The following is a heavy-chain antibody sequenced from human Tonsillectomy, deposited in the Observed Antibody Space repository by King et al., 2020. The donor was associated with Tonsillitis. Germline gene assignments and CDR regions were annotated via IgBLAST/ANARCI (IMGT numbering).Heavy chain of an antibody. CDR1: GDSVSSNGAA. J-gene: IGHJ5*02. Sequence: VQLQESGPGLVKPSQTLSLTCAISGDSVSSNGAAWNWIRQSPSRGLEWLGRTYYRSEWYNDYAVSVKSRITINPDTSKNQFSLQLSSVTPADTATYDCARDSSSWSENWFDHWGQGTLVTVSS. CDR3: ARDSSSWSENWFDH. D-gene: IGHD6-13*01. V-gene: IGHV6-1*01. CDR2: TYYRSEWYN.